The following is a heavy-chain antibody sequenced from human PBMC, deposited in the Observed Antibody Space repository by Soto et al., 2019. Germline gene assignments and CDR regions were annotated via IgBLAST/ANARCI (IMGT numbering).Heavy chain of an antibody. CDR1: GFTFSSYA. Sequence: GGSLRLSCAASGFTFSSYAMHWVRQAPGKGLEWVAVISYDGSNKYYADSVKGRFTISRDNSKNTLYLQMNSLRAEDTAVYYCARDLDYYGSGSYQFDYWGQGTLVTVSS. CDR3: ARDLDYYGSGSYQFDY. V-gene: IGHV3-30-3*01. D-gene: IGHD3-10*01. CDR2: ISYDGSNK. J-gene: IGHJ4*02.